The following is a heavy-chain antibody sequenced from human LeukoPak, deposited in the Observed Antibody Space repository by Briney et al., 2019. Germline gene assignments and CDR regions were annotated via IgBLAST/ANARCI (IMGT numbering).Heavy chain of an antibody. CDR1: GVSIRDTSYY. CDR2: IYYNGKT. D-gene: IGHD3-10*01. Sequence: SETLSLTCTVSGVSIRDTSYYWGWIRQPPWKGLEWIGSIYYNGKTYYNPSLKSRATISADASNNQFFLKLTSVTAADTAVYYCARPSGPSYYGMDVWGQGTTVTVSS. J-gene: IGHJ6*02. V-gene: IGHV4-39*01. CDR3: ARPSGPSYYGMDV.